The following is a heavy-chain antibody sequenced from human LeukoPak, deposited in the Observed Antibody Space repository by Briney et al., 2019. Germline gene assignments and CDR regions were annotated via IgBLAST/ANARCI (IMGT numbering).Heavy chain of an antibody. V-gene: IGHV1-46*01. CDR1: GYTFTSYY. J-gene: IGHJ4*02. CDR3: ARADLAYCSGFSCPRLYYFDF. Sequence: ASVKVSCKASGYTFTSYYMHWVRQAPGQGLEWMGIINPSGGSTSYAQKFQGRVTMTRDTSTSTVYMELSSLRSEDTAVYYCARADLAYCSGFSCPRLYYFDFWGQGTLVTVSS. D-gene: IGHD2-15*01. CDR2: INPSGGST.